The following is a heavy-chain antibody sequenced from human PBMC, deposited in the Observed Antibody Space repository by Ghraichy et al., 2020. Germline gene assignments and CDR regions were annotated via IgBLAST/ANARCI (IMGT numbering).Heavy chain of an antibody. D-gene: IGHD6-19*01. Sequence: ASVKVSCKASGYNFAAFPTYFIHWLRQAPGQGLEWMGWINPSSGDTKYAQKFQGRVTVTRDTSTNTAYMELSSLRSNDTAVYSCARVSTGWYFDYWGQGTLVTVSS. J-gene: IGHJ4*02. V-gene: IGHV1-2*02. CDR2: INPSSGDT. CDR3: ARVSTGWYFDY. CDR1: GYNFAAFPTYF.